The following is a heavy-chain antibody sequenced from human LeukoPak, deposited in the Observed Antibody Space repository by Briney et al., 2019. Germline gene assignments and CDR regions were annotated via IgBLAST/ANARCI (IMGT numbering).Heavy chain of an antibody. CDR2: IIPIFGTA. V-gene: IGHV1-69*05. J-gene: IGHJ4*02. CDR3: AGHYYYDSSGYYFDY. Sequence: SVKVSCKASGGTFSSYAISWVRQAPGQGLEWMGGIIPIFGTANYAQKFQGRVAITTDESTSTAYMELSSLRSEDTAVYYCAGHYYYDSSGYYFDYWGQGTLVTVSS. D-gene: IGHD3-22*01. CDR1: GGTFSSYA.